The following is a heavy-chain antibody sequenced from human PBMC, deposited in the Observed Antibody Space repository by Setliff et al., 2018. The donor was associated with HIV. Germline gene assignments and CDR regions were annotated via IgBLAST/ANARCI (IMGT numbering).Heavy chain of an antibody. CDR1: GGSISSRNW. CDR2: IYHSGST. D-gene: IGHD5-12*01. J-gene: IGHJ4*02. Sequence: SETLSLTCAVSGGSISSRNWWSWVRQPPGKGLEWIGEIYHSGSTNYNPSLKSRVTISVDKSKTQFSLKLSSVTAADTAVYYCARSPLYSGYERYYFDYWGQGTLVTVSS. CDR3: ARSPLYSGYERYYFDY. V-gene: IGHV4-4*02.